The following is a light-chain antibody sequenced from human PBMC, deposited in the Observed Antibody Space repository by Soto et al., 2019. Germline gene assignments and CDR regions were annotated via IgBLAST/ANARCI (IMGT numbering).Light chain of an antibody. V-gene: IGKV3-15*01. CDR2: GAS. J-gene: IGKJ1*01. CDR1: QSVSSH. Sequence: ERVMTQSAATLSVSPGEGATLSCRASQSVSSHLAWYHQKPGQAPRLLIYGASTRATGIPARFSGSGSGTDFTLTIISLQSEDFGVYYCQQYNDWPWTSGRGTKVDIK. CDR3: QQYNDWPWT.